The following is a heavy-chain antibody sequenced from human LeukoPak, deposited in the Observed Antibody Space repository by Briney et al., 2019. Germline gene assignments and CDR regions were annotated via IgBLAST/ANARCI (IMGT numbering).Heavy chain of an antibody. V-gene: IGHV3-23*01. CDR2: ISGSGGST. CDR3: AKGRYYDIPMGDY. CDR1: GFTFSSYG. Sequence: QSGGTLRLSCAASGFTFSSYGMSWVRQAPGKGLEWVSAISGSGGSTYYADSVKGRFTISRDNSKNTLYLQMNSLRAEDTAVYYCAKGRYYDIPMGDYWGQGTLVTVSS. J-gene: IGHJ4*02. D-gene: IGHD3-9*01.